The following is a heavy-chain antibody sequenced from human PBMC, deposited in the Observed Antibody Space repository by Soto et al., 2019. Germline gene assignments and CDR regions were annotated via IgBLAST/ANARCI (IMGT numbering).Heavy chain of an antibody. J-gene: IGHJ6*02. Sequence: GGSLRLSCVVSGGSFSDFYMSWIRKAPGKGLEWVSHISTDSSNTKYGDSAKGRFTVSRDNAKRSLYLQMNSLRVEDTGIYYCATYGMDVWGQGTTVTVSS. V-gene: IGHV3-11*06. CDR3: ATYGMDV. CDR1: GGSFSDFY. CDR2: ISTDSSNT.